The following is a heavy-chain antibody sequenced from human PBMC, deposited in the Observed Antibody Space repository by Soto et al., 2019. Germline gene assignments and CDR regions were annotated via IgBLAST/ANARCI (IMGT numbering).Heavy chain of an antibody. CDR3: AKDLTPRYYYGMDV. Sequence: GGSLRLSCAASGFTSSSYGMHWVRQAPGKGLEWVAVISYDGSNKYYADSVKGRFTISRDNSKNTLYLQMNSLRAEDTAVYYCAKDLTPRYYYGMDVWGQGTTVTVSS. D-gene: IGHD2-15*01. CDR1: GFTSSSYG. CDR2: ISYDGSNK. J-gene: IGHJ6*02. V-gene: IGHV3-30*18.